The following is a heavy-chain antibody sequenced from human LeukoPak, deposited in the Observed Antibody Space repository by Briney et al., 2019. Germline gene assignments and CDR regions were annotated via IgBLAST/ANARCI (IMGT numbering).Heavy chain of an antibody. J-gene: IGHJ4*02. Sequence: ASVKVSCKASGYTFTTYDINWVRQATGQGLQWMGWINPNSGNTGYAQKFQGRITITRNTSISTVYMELSSLRSEDTAVYYCARGLVIPAAMGEFDYWGQGTLIAVSS. CDR2: INPNSGNT. V-gene: IGHV1-8*03. CDR3: ARGLVIPAAMGEFDY. D-gene: IGHD2-2*01. CDR1: GYTFTTYD.